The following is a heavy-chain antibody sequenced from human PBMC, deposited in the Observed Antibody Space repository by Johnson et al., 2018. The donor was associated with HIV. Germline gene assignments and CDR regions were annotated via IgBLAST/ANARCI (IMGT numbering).Heavy chain of an antibody. CDR1: GFTFSSYA. CDR2: ISYDGSNK. D-gene: IGHD1-26*01. Sequence: QMLLVESGGGVVQPGRSLRLSCAASGFTFSSYAMHWVRQAPGKGLEWVAVISYDGSNKYYADSVKGRFTISRDNSKNTLYLQMNSLRAEDTAVYYCARLTWDQNRGWDAFDIWGQGTMVTVSS. J-gene: IGHJ3*02. V-gene: IGHV3-30*14. CDR3: ARLTWDQNRGWDAFDI.